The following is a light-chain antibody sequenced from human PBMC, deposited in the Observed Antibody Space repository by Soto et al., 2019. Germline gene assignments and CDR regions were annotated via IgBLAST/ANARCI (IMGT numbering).Light chain of an antibody. V-gene: IGLV3-21*02. J-gene: IGLJ3*02. CDR1: NIGIKA. CDR3: QVRESPSDHSLV. CDR2: SDR. Sequence: SYELTQPPSVSVAPGQTASITCGGDNIGIKAVHWYKQKAGQAPELVVYSDRDRPSGIPGRFSGSNSGSTATLTISRVEAGDEADYYCQVRESPSDHSLVFGGGTKVTVL.